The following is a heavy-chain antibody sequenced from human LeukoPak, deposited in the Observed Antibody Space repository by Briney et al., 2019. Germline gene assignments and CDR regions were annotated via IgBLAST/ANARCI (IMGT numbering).Heavy chain of an antibody. D-gene: IGHD3-22*01. Sequence: TGGSLRLSCAASGFTFSSYATSWVRQAPGKGLEWVSGISGSGDNTYYADSVKGRFPISRDNSKNTLYVQVNSLGTEDTAAYYCAKGSYYDSSGSFYFDYWGQGTLVTVSS. CDR2: ISGSGDNT. J-gene: IGHJ4*02. CDR1: GFTFSSYA. CDR3: AKGSYYDSSGSFYFDY. V-gene: IGHV3-23*01.